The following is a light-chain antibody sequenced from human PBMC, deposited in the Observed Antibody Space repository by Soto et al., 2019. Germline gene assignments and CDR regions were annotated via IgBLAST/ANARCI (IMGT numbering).Light chain of an antibody. Sequence: DIQMTQSPSTLSATAGDRVTITCRASQSISSWLAWYQHKPGKVPKLLIFDASTLQTGVPSRFGGGGSGTEFTLTISGLQPDDFATYYCQQYNSYSPWTFGPGTKVDIK. V-gene: IGKV1-5*01. CDR1: QSISSW. CDR2: DAS. CDR3: QQYNSYSPWT. J-gene: IGKJ1*01.